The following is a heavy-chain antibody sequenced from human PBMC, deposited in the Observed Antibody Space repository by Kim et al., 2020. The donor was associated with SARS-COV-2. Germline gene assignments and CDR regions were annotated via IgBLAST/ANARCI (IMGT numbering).Heavy chain of an antibody. Sequence: SETLSLTCTVSGGSISSSSYYWGWIRQPPGKGLEWIGSIYYSGSTYYNPSLKSRVTISVDTSKNQFSLKLSSVTAADTAVYYCARHGPYYYDSSGYYSLPTPAWYFDLWGRGTLVTVSS. D-gene: IGHD3-22*01. CDR1: GGSISSSSYY. CDR3: ARHGPYYYDSSGYYSLPTPAWYFDL. CDR2: IYYSGST. J-gene: IGHJ2*01. V-gene: IGHV4-39*01.